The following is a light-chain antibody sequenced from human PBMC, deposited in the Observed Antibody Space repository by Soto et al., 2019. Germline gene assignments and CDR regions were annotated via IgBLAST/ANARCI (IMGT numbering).Light chain of an antibody. CDR2: DDG. V-gene: IGLV3-21*02. Sequence: SYELTQPPSVSVAPGQTATITCGGNNIGIKTVHWYQQKPGQAPVLVVYDDGDRPSGIPERFSGSNSGNTATLTISRVEAGDEADYYCQVWDSSNDHPVFGGGTKVTVL. J-gene: IGLJ2*01. CDR3: QVWDSSNDHPV. CDR1: NIGIKT.